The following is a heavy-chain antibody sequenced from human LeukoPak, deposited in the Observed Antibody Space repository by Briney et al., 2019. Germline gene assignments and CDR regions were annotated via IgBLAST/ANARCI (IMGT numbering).Heavy chain of an antibody. CDR2: IIPIFGTA. D-gene: IGHD1-26*01. V-gene: IGHV1-69*01. CDR1: VGTFSSYA. CDR3: VRDGGFGIVSFDP. J-gene: IGHJ5*02. Sequence: GSSVKVSCKASVGTFSSYAISWVRQAPGQGLEWMGGIIPIFGTANYAQKFQGRVTITSDESTSTAYMELSSLRSEDTAVYYCVRDGGFGIVSFDPWGQGTLVTVSS.